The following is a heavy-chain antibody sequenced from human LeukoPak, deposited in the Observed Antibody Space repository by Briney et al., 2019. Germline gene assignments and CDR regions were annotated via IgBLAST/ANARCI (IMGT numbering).Heavy chain of an antibody. Sequence: GGSLRLSCAASGFTFSSSWMSWVRQAPGKGLEWVANIKEDGSEKYYVDSVKGRFTISRDNAKNSLSLQMSSLRAEDTAVYYCAKDRLRLSYWGQGTLVTVSS. V-gene: IGHV3-7*03. CDR3: AKDRLRLSY. D-gene: IGHD3-16*01. CDR2: IKEDGSEK. CDR1: GFTFSSSW. J-gene: IGHJ4*02.